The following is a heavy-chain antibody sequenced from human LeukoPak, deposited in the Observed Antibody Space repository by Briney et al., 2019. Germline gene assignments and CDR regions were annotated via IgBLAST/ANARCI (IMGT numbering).Heavy chain of an antibody. CDR2: IYYTGST. CDR1: GGSISPYY. J-gene: IGHJ4*02. Sequence: SETLSLTCTVSGGSISPYYWSWIRQPPGKGLEWIGYIYYTGSTDSNPSLKSRVTISLDTSRTQLSLRLSSVTAADTAFYYCARGGYTYGFDYWGQGTLVTVSS. V-gene: IGHV4-59*01. CDR3: ARGGYTYGFDY. D-gene: IGHD5-18*01.